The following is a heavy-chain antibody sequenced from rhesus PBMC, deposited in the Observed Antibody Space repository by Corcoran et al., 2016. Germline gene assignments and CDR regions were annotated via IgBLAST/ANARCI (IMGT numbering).Heavy chain of an antibody. Sequence: EVQLVQSGAEVKRHGESLKISCKTSGYSFTRYWISWVRQMPGKGLGWMGAIDPSDAETRYSPSIQGQVNIAADKSIITADLQWSSLKSSDSATYYCAKDVGYWGQGVLVTVSS. CDR2: IDPSDAET. CDR3: AKDVGY. CDR1: GYSFTRYW. J-gene: IGHJ4*01. V-gene: IGHV5-2*01.